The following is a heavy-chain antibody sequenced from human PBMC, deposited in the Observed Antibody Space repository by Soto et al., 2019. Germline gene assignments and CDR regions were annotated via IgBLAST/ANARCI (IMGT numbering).Heavy chain of an antibody. CDR2: ISWKDEK. CDR1: GFSLSTSGAG. Sequence: QITLKESGPTLVKPTQTLTVTCTFFGFSLSTSGAGVGWIRQSPGKAPEWLALISWKDEKRYNPGLKSRLTITKDTSKNQVVHTMTDLDPVDTATYFCAHRYGGNYYRWYFDSWGQGTLVTVSS. J-gene: IGHJ4*02. CDR3: AHRYGGNYYRWYFDS. V-gene: IGHV2-5*01. D-gene: IGHD1-26*01.